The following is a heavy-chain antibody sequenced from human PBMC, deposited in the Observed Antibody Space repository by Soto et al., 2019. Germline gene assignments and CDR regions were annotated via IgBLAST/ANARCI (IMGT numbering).Heavy chain of an antibody. CDR2: TYYRSKWYN. V-gene: IGHV6-1*01. CDR1: GYSVSSNSAA. CDR3: AREHGYYYGMDV. Sequence: SQTLSLTCAISGYSVSSNSAALNWISQAPSRGLEWLGRTYYRSKWYNDYAVSVKSRITINPDTSKNQFSLQLNSVTPEDTAVYYCAREHGYYYGMDVWGQGTKVTVSS. J-gene: IGHJ6*02.